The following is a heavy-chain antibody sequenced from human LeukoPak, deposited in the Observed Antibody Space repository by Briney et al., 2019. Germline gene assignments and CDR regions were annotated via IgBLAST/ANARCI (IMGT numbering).Heavy chain of an antibody. V-gene: IGHV4-4*02. J-gene: IGHJ4*02. CDR2: IYSSGNT. CDR1: GYSISSNNW. CDR3: ARGVVITGLDY. D-gene: IGHD3-3*01. Sequence: SETLSLTCAVSGYSISSNNWWSWVRQPPGKGLEWIGSIYSSGNTNYNPSLKSRVTISVDTSKNQFSLMLTSVTAADTAVYYCARGVVITGLDYWGQGTLVTVSS.